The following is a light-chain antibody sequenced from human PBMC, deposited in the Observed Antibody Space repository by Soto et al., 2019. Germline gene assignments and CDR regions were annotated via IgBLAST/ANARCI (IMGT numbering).Light chain of an antibody. CDR3: QRYDSLRT. V-gene: IGKV3-20*01. J-gene: IGKJ1*01. CDR2: GAS. Sequence: IVLTQSPGTLSLSPGERATLSCGASQSFTSNYLAWYQQKPGQAPRLLIYGASARATGIPDRFSGSGSGTDFTLTITRLEPEDFAMYYCQRYDSLRTFGQGTKVDIK. CDR1: QSFTSNY.